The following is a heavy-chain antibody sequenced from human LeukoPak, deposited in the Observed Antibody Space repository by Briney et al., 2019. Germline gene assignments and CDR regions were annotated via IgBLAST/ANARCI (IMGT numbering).Heavy chain of an antibody. CDR2: ISYDGSNK. D-gene: IGHD1-20*01. Sequence: GGSLRLSCAASGFTFSSYAMHWVRQAPGKGLEWVAVISYDGSNKYYADSVKGRFTISRDSAKNSLSLQMNSLRVEDTAVYYCAAVHQYNWNYPDYWGQGTLVTVSS. V-gene: IGHV3-30*04. CDR1: GFTFSSYA. CDR3: AAVHQYNWNYPDY. J-gene: IGHJ4*02.